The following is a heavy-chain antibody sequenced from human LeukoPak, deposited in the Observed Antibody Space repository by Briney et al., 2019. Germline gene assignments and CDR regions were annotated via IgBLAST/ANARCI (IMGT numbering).Heavy chain of an antibody. J-gene: IGHJ4*02. D-gene: IGHD6-13*01. CDR3: AREPPGSSWIDY. CDR1: GYTFTSYD. V-gene: IGHV1-8*01. Sequence: ASVKVSCKASGYTFTSYDINWVRQAPGQGLEWMGWMNPNSGNTGYAQKFQGRVTMTRNTSISTAYMELSSLRSEDTAVYYCAREPPGSSWIDYWGQGTLVTVSS. CDR2: MNPNSGNT.